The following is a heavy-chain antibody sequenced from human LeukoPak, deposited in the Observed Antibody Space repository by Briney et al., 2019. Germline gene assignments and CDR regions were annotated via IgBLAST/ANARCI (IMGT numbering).Heavy chain of an antibody. Sequence: SVKVSCKASGGTFSSYAISWVRQAPGQGLEWMGGLIPIFGTANYAQKFQGRVTITADKSTSTAYMELSSLRSEDTAVYYCAREAYCGGDCCPDYWGQGTLVTVSS. D-gene: IGHD2-21*02. CDR3: AREAYCGGDCCPDY. CDR2: LIPIFGTA. CDR1: GGTFSSYA. V-gene: IGHV1-69*06. J-gene: IGHJ4*02.